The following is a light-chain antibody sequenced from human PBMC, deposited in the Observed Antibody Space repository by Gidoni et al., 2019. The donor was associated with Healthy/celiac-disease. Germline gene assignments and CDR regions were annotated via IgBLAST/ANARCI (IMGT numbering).Light chain of an antibody. Sequence: IQLTQSPSFLSASVGDRVTITCRARQGISSYLAWYQQKPGKAPKLLIYAASTLQSGVPSRFSGSGSGTEFTLTISSLQPEDFATYYCQQLNSYPHTFGLGTKLEIK. V-gene: IGKV1-9*01. CDR2: AAS. J-gene: IGKJ2*01. CDR1: QGISSY. CDR3: QQLNSYPHT.